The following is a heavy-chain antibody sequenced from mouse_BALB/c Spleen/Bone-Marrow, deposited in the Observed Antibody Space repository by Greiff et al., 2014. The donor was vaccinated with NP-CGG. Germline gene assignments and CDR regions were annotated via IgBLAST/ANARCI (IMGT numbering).Heavy chain of an antibody. CDR2: INPGSGST. CDR3: ARYDGYFDY. CDR1: GYAFTDYL. V-gene: IGHV1-54*01. Sequence: VKLQESGAELVRPGTSVKVSCKASGYAFTDYLMEWLKQRPGQGLEWIGVINPGSGSTNYNEKFKDKATLTADKSSSTAYMQLSSLTSGDSAVYFCARYDGYFDYWGRGTILTVSS. J-gene: IGHJ2*01. D-gene: IGHD2-3*01.